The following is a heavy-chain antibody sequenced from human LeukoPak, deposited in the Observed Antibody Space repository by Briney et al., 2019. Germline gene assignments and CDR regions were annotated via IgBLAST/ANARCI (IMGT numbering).Heavy chain of an antibody. Sequence: GESLKISCKGSGYSFTSYWIGWVRQMPGKGLEWMGIIYLGDSDTRYSPSFQGQVTISADKSISTAYLQWSSLKASDTAMYYCARLEYYYDSRSAFDIWGQGTMVTVSS. J-gene: IGHJ3*02. CDR2: IYLGDSDT. V-gene: IGHV5-51*01. D-gene: IGHD3-22*01. CDR3: ARLEYYYDSRSAFDI. CDR1: GYSFTSYW.